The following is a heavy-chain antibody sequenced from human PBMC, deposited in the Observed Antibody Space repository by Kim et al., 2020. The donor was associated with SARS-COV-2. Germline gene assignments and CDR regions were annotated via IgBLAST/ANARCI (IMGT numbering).Heavy chain of an antibody. V-gene: IGHV3-49*04. Sequence: GGSLRLSCTASGFTFGDYAMSWVRQAPGKGLEWVGFIRSKAYGGTTEYAASVKGRFTISRDDSKSIAYLQMNSLKTEDTAAYYCTRAHNIGSLAYYYYYYMDVWGKGTTVTVSS. J-gene: IGHJ6*03. CDR2: IRSKAYGGTT. CDR3: TRAHNIGSLAYYYYYYMDV. D-gene: IGHD1-26*01. CDR1: GFTFGDYA.